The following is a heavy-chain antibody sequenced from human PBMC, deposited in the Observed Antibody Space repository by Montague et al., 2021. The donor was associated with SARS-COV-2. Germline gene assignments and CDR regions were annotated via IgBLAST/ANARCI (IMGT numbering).Heavy chain of an antibody. J-gene: IGHJ5*02. D-gene: IGHD6-19*01. Sequence: SETLSLTCAVSGGSISSSNWWSWVRQPPGKGLEWIGEIYHSGSTNYNPSLKSRVTISVDKSKNQFSLKLSSVTAAGTAVYYCASSGWYPGWFDPWGQGTLVTVSS. V-gene: IGHV4-4*02. CDR2: IYHSGST. CDR1: GGSISSSNW. CDR3: ASSGWYPGWFDP.